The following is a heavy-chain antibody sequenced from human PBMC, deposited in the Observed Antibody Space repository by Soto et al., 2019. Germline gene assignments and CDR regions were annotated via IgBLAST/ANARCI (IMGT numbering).Heavy chain of an antibody. CDR2: ISGGGDRT. D-gene: IGHD3-16*02. CDR3: AKTATYDYVWGDYRYFFDH. Sequence: PGGSLRLSCGASGFPFNTHGMAWVRQAPGEGLVWVSGISGGGDRTQYADGVKGRFTISRDNSKNTVDLQMTSLRDEDTATYYCAKTATYDYVWGDYRYFFDHWGQGTVVTVSS. J-gene: IGHJ4*02. V-gene: IGHV3-23*01. CDR1: GFPFNTHG.